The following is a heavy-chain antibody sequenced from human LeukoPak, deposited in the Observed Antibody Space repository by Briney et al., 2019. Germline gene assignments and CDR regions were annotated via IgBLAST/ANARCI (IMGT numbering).Heavy chain of an antibody. D-gene: IGHD2-15*01. CDR1: GYTFTSYG. J-gene: IGHJ6*03. CDR2: ISAYNGNT. Sequence: GASVKVSCKASGYTFTSYGISWGRQAPGQGLEWMGWISAYNGNTNYAQKLQGRVTMTTDTSTSTAYMELRSLRSDDTAVYYCARIPFGYCSGGSCYYYYYMDLWGKGTTVTVSS. V-gene: IGHV1-18*01. CDR3: ARIPFGYCSGGSCYYYYYMDL.